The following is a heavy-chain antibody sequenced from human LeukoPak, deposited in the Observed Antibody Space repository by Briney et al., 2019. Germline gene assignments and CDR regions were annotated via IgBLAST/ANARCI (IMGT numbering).Heavy chain of an antibody. D-gene: IGHD5-18*01. CDR3: ARTALTGIYFDY. CDR2: IYYSGST. V-gene: IGHV4-61*08. Sequence: PSETLSLTCTVSGGSISSGDYYWSWIRQPPGKGLEWIGYIYYSGSTNYNPSLKSRVTIPVDTSKNQFSLKLSSVTAADAAVYYCARTALTGIYFDYWGQGTLVTVSS. CDR1: GGSISSGDYY. J-gene: IGHJ4*02.